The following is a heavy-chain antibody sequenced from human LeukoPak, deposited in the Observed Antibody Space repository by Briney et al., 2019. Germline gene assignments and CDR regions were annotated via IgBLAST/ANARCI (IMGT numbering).Heavy chain of an antibody. V-gene: IGHV3-9*01. CDR1: GFTFDDYA. J-gene: IGHJ4*02. CDR3: AINGGGDSGYGNFDY. Sequence: GGSLRLSCAVSGFTFDDYAMHWVRQVPGKGLEWVSGINWNSDSIGYADSVKGRFTTSRDNAKNSLYLQMNSLRAEDTAFYYCAINGGGDSGYGNFDYWGQGTLVTISS. D-gene: IGHD5-12*01. CDR2: INWNSDSI.